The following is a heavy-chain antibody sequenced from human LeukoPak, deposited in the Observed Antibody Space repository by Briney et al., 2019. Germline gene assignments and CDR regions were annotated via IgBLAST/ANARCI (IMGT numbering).Heavy chain of an antibody. CDR3: AKDLTHRVAATQGPFDY. CDR1: GFTFSSYG. CDR2: TSYDGSNK. J-gene: IGHJ4*02. V-gene: IGHV3-30*18. D-gene: IGHD2-15*01. Sequence: PGGSLRLSCAASGFTFSSYGMHWVRQAPGKGLEWVAVTSYDGSNKYYADSVKGRFTISRDNSKNTLYLQMNSLRAEDTAVYYCAKDLTHRVAATQGPFDYWGQGTLVTVSS.